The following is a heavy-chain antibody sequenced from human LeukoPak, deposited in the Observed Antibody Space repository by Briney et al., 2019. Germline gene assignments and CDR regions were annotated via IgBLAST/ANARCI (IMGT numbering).Heavy chain of an antibody. V-gene: IGHV1-69*04. Sequence: SVKVSCKASGGTFSSYTISWVRQAPGQGLEWMGRIIPILGIANYAQKFQGRVTITADKSTSTAYMELSSLRSEDTAVYYCARDLYYDILTGYHSHYYYYMDVWGKGTTVTVSS. CDR1: GGTFSSYT. J-gene: IGHJ6*03. CDR3: ARDLYYDILTGYHSHYYYYMDV. CDR2: IIPILGIA. D-gene: IGHD3-9*01.